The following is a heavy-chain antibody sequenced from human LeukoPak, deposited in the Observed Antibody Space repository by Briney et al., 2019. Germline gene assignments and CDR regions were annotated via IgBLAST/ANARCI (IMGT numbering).Heavy chain of an antibody. CDR3: ARDRIRWAFDY. Sequence: SETLSLTCTVSGGSISSGSYYWSWIRQPAGKGLEWIGRIYTSGSTNYNPSLKSRVTISVDTSKNQFSLKLSSVTAADTAVYYCARDRIRWAFDYWGQGTLVTVSS. CDR1: GGSISSGSYY. J-gene: IGHJ4*02. V-gene: IGHV4-61*02. CDR2: IYTSGST. D-gene: IGHD4-23*01.